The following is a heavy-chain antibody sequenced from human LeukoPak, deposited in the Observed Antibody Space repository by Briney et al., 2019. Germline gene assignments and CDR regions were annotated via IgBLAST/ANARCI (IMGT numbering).Heavy chain of an antibody. J-gene: IGHJ3*02. D-gene: IGHD3-10*01. V-gene: IGHV3-30*03. CDR3: ARGAEKILSFGEYPSDAFDI. CDR2: ISFDGRKK. CDR1: GFNFNNYV. Sequence: GRSLRLSCAASGFNFNNYVMHWVRQAPGKGLEWVTEISFDGRKKTYVDSVKGRFTISRDSPKNTVYLQMDSLRAEDTAVYYCARGAEKILSFGEYPSDAFDIWGQGTMVSVTS.